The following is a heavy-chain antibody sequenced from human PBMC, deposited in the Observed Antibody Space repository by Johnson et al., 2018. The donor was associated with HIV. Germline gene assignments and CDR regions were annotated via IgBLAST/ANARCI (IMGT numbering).Heavy chain of an antibody. D-gene: IGHD6-13*01. CDR3: AKEGQDLRSSSSDDAFDT. J-gene: IGHJ3*02. CDR1: GFTFSSYA. V-gene: IGHV3-30*04. CDR2: IACDGSNK. Sequence: QVQLVESGGGVVQPGRSLRLSCAASGFTFSSYAMHWVRQAPGKGLEWVAVIACDGSNKYYADSVKGRFTIPRDNSKNTRYLQMNSLRAEDTAVYYCAKEGQDLRSSSSDDAFDTWGQGTMVTVSS.